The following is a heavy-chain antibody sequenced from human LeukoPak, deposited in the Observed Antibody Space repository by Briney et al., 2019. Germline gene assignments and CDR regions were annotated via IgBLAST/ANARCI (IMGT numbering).Heavy chain of an antibody. Sequence: GGSLRLSCAASGFTFSIYWMHWVRQAPGKGLVWVSRIDGDGSTTTYADSVKGRLTISRDNAKNALYLQMNSLRAEDTSVYYCARTAPLAASWYRGRAFDIWGQGTMVTVSS. J-gene: IGHJ3*02. D-gene: IGHD6-13*01. CDR2: IDGDGSTT. CDR1: GFTFSIYW. V-gene: IGHV3-74*03. CDR3: ARTAPLAASWYRGRAFDI.